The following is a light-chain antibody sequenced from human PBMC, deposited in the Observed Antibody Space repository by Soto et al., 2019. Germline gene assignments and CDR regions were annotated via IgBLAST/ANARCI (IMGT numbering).Light chain of an antibody. Sequence: SASVGARVNITCRASHSRIKLLGWYQQKPGKAPKLLIYEASTLQSGVPSRFSCIGVGTDIRLTISILPPHLLGTYYHQQHSPVRTVGGGTKVDIK. CDR1: HSRIKL. J-gene: IGKJ4*01. CDR2: EAS. CDR3: QQHSPVRT. V-gene: IGKV1-5*03.